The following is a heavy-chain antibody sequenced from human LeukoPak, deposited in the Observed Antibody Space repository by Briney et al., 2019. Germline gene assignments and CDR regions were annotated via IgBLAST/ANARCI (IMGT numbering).Heavy chain of an antibody. J-gene: IGHJ3*02. CDR3: ATVIVGATRDAFDI. CDR1: GYTITELS. CDR2: FDPEDGET. D-gene: IGHD1-26*01. V-gene: IGHV1-24*01. Sequence: SVKVSCKVSGYTITELSMHWVRQAPGKGLEWMGGFDPEDGETIYAQKFQGRVTMTEDTSTDTAYMELSSLRSEDTAVYYCATVIVGATRDAFDIWGQGTMVTVSS.